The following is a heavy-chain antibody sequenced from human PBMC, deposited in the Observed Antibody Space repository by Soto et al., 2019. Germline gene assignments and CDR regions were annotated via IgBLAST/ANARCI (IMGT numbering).Heavy chain of an antibody. CDR3: AKDRGSGYYGSIDY. CDR2: IKQDGSEK. V-gene: IGHV3-7*01. Sequence: GGSLRLSCAASGFTFSSYWMSWVRQAPGKGLEWVANIKQDGSEKYYVDSVKGRFTISRDNAKNSLYLQMNSLRAEDTAVYYCAKDRGSGYYGSIDYWGQGTLVTVSS. J-gene: IGHJ4*02. D-gene: IGHD3-22*01. CDR1: GFTFSSYW.